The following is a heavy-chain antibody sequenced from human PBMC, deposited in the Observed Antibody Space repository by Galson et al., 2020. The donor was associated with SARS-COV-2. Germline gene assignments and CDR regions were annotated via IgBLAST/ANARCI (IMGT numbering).Heavy chain of an antibody. V-gene: IGHV3-23*01. CDR3: AKVGRGDGVDY. CDR1: GFTFSTSV. CDR2: ISGGGGAT. J-gene: IGHJ4*02. Sequence: PGGSLRLSSAASGFTFSTSVMSWVRQAPGKGLEWVSGISGGGGATYYADSVKGRLTISRDNSKDTMYLEMNSLRGDDTAVYYCAKVGRGDGVDYWGQGTLVTVSS. D-gene: IGHD7-27*01.